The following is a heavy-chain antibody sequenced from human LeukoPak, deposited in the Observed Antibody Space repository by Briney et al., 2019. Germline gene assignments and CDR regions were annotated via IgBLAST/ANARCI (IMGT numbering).Heavy chain of an antibody. CDR2: IIPILGIA. D-gene: IGHD1-7*01. J-gene: IGHJ5*02. Sequence: SVKVSCKASGGTFSSYAISWVRQAPGQGLEWMGRIIPILGIANYAQKFQGRVTITADKSTSTAYMELSSLRSEDTAVYYCARDLGYNWNYWFDPWGQGTLSPSPQ. CDR1: GGTFSSYA. V-gene: IGHV1-69*04. CDR3: ARDLGYNWNYWFDP.